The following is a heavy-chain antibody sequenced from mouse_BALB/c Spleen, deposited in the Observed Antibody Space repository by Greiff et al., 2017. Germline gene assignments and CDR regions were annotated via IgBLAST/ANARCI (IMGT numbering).Heavy chain of an antibody. J-gene: IGHJ3*01. D-gene: IGHD2-4*01. CDR2: IWGDGST. CDR3: AKPGYDYDGAWFAY. V-gene: IGHV2-3*01. CDR1: GFSLTSYG. Sequence: VMLVESGPGLVAPSQSLSITCTVSGFSLTSYGVSWVRQPPGKGLEWLGVIWGDGSTNYHSALISRLSISKDNSKSQVFLKLNSLQTDDTATYYCAKPGYDYDGAWFAYWGQGTLVTVSA.